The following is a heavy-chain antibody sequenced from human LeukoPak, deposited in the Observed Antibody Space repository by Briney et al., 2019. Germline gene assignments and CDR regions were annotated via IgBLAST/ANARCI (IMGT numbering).Heavy chain of an antibody. CDR2: IKQDGSEK. CDR3: ARESGYAAAENFDY. V-gene: IGHV3-7*01. J-gene: IGHJ4*02. Sequence: GGSLRLSCAASGFTFSSYWMSWVRQAPGKGLEWVANIKQDGSEKYYVDSVKGRFTISRDNAKNTLYLQMNSLRAEDTAVYYCARESGYAAAENFDYWGQGTLVTVSS. CDR1: GFTFSSYW. D-gene: IGHD6-13*01.